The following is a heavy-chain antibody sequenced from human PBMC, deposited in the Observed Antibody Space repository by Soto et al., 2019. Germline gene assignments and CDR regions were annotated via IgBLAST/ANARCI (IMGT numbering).Heavy chain of an antibody. CDR2: ISWNSGSI. D-gene: IGHD1-26*01. J-gene: IGHJ4*02. CDR1: GFTFDDYA. Sequence: GGSLRLSCAASGFTFDDYAMHWVRQAPGKGLEWVSGISWNSGSIGYADSVKGRFTISRDNAKNSLYLQMNSLRAEDTALYYCAKDMGGISPPFDYWGQGTLVTVSS. CDR3: AKDMGGISPPFDY. V-gene: IGHV3-9*01.